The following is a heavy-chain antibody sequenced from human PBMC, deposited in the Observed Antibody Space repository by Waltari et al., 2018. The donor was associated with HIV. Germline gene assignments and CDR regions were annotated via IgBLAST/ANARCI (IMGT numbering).Heavy chain of an antibody. CDR2: ISAYNGNT. V-gene: IGHV1-18*01. CDR3: AREGAGDYYYGMDV. CDR1: GYTFTSYG. Sequence: QVQLVQSGAEVMKPGASVKVSGKASGYTFTSYGISRGRQAPGQGLEWMGWISAYNGNTNYAQKLQGRVTMTTDTSTSTAYMELRSLRSDDTAVYYCAREGAGDYYYGMDVWGQGTTVTVSS. J-gene: IGHJ6*02.